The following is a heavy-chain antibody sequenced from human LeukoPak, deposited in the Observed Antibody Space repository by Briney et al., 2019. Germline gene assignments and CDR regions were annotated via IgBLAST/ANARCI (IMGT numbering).Heavy chain of an antibody. Sequence: GGSLRLSCAASGFTFNSYYMSWVRQAPGKGLEWISVIYSAGNTYYADSVMGRFTISRDISKNTLYLQMDSLRAGDTAIYHCATANWWGQGTLVTVSS. CDR2: IYSAGNT. J-gene: IGHJ4*02. V-gene: IGHV3-53*01. CDR1: GFTFNSYY. D-gene: IGHD4/OR15-4a*01. CDR3: ATANW.